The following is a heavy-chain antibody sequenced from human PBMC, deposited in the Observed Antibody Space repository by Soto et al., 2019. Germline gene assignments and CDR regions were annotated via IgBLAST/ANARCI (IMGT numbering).Heavy chain of an antibody. J-gene: IGHJ4*02. CDR1: GFTFSSYA. V-gene: IGHV3-23*01. CDR2: ISGSGGST. CDR3: AKDPPYCSSTSCYKGGFDY. D-gene: IGHD2-2*02. Sequence: GGSLRLSCAASGFTFSSYAMSWVRQAPGKGLEWVSAISGSGGSTYYADSVKGRFTISRDNSKNTLYLQMNSLRAEDTAVYYFAKDPPYCSSTSCYKGGFDYWGQGTLVTVSS.